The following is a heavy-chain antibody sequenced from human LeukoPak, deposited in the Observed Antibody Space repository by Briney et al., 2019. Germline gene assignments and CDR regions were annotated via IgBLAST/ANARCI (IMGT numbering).Heavy chain of an antibody. V-gene: IGHV4-39*01. CDR3: ATIVGAPNWFDP. CDR1: GGSISSYY. CDR2: IYYSGST. Sequence: SETLSLTCTVSGGSISSYYWGWIRQPPGKGLEWIGSIYYSGSTYYNPSLKSRVTISVDTSKNQFSLKLSSVTAADTAVYYCATIVGAPNWFDPWGQGTLVTVSS. J-gene: IGHJ5*02. D-gene: IGHD1-26*01.